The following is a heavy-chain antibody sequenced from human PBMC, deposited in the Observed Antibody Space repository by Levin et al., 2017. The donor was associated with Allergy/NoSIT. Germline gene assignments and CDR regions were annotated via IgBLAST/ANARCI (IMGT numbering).Heavy chain of an antibody. D-gene: IGHD2-2*01. J-gene: IGHJ3*02. V-gene: IGHV3-21*01. CDR3: ARDPGPAAMHAFDI. CDR1: GFTFSSYS. Sequence: GGSLRLSCAASGFTFSSYSMNWVRQAPGKGLEWVSSISSSSSYIYYADSVKGRFTISRDNAKNSLYLQMNSLRAEDTAVYYCARDPGPAAMHAFDIWGQGTMVTVSS. CDR2: ISSSSSYI.